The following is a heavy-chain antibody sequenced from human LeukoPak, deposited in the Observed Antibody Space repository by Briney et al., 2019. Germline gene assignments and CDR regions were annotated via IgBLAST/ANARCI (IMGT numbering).Heavy chain of an antibody. J-gene: IGHJ6*03. CDR3: ARGKNYYGSGSYYYMDV. CDR1: GGFIIRYF. V-gene: IGHV4-59*08. CDR2: INYSGST. D-gene: IGHD3-10*01. Sequence: PSETLSHTCTVSGGFIIRYFWSWIRPPPGKGVAWVGFINYSGSTNYNPSLKSRVTISVDTSKNQFSLKLSAVTAADTAVYYCARGKNYYGSGSYYYMDVWGKGTTVTVSS.